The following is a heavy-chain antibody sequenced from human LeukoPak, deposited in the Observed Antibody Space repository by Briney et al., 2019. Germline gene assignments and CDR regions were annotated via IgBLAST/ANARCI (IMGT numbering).Heavy chain of an antibody. V-gene: IGHV3-30*03. D-gene: IGHD2-21*01. Sequence: GGSLRLSCAVSGFTFSSYGMHWVRQAPGKGLEWVAVISYDGSNKYYADSVKGRFTISRDNSKNTLYLQMNSLRAEDTAVYYCARDVWGDRDSYFDIWGQGALVTVSS. CDR1: GFTFSSYG. CDR2: ISYDGSNK. CDR3: ARDVWGDRDSYFDI. J-gene: IGHJ4*02.